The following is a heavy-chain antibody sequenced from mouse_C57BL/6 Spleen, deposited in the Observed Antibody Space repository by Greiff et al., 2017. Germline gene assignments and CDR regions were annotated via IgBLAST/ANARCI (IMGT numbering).Heavy chain of an antibody. CDR1: GYTFTSYW. Sequence: QVQLQQPGAELVKPGASVKLSCKASGYTFTSYWMHWVKQRPGQGLEWIGMIHPNSGSTNYNEKFKSKATLTVDKSSSTAYMQLSSLTSEDSAVYSCAKEGRMYDYDSWFAYWGQGTLVTVSA. D-gene: IGHD2-4*01. J-gene: IGHJ3*01. CDR2: IHPNSGST. CDR3: AKEGRMYDYDSWFAY. V-gene: IGHV1-64*01.